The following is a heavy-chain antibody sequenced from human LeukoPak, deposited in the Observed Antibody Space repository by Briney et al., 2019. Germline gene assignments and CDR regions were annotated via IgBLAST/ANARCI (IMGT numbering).Heavy chain of an antibody. CDR2: INRSGST. J-gene: IGHJ6*02. D-gene: IGHD3-3*01. Sequence: SETLSLTCAVYGGSFSGYYWSWIRQPPGKGLEWIGEINRSGSTNYNPSLKSRVTISVDTSKNQFSLKLSSVTAADTAVYYCARGGGRITIFGVVIPDYYYYGMDVWGQGTTVTVSS. CDR1: GGSFSGYY. CDR3: ARGGGRITIFGVVIPDYYYYGMDV. V-gene: IGHV4-34*01.